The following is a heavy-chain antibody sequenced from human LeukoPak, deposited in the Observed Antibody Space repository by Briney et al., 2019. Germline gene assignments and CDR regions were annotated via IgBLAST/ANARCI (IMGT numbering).Heavy chain of an antibody. CDR1: GFTFSSYS. J-gene: IGHJ4*02. CDR3: ARAPIIAAADY. Sequence: GGSLRLSCAASGFTFSSYSMNWVRQAPGKGLEWVSSISSSSSYIYYADSVKGRFTISRDNAKNSLYLQMNSLRAEDTAVYYCARAPIIAAADYWGQGTLVTVSS. V-gene: IGHV3-21*01. D-gene: IGHD6-13*01. CDR2: ISSSSSYI.